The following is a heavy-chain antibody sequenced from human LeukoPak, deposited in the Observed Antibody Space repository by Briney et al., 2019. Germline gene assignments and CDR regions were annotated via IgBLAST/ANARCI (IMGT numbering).Heavy chain of an antibody. Sequence: PGGSLRLSCSASGITLGSYDMHWVRQAPGKGLEYVSAIRNNGGETFYADSVKGRFTISRDNSKNTLSLQMSSLRAEDTAVYYCARDGIVGAADYWGQGTLVTVSS. CDR3: ARDGIVGAADY. J-gene: IGHJ4*02. V-gene: IGHV3-64D*09. CDR1: GITLGSYD. D-gene: IGHD1-26*01. CDR2: IRNNGGET.